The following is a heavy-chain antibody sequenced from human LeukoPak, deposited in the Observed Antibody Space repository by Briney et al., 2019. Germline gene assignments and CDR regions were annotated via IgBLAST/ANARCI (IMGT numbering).Heavy chain of an antibody. J-gene: IGHJ4*02. CDR1: GFTFSGYN. CDR3: ARNWDLLPAAGTDYFDY. Sequence: GGSLRLSCAVSGFTFSGYNMNWVRQAPGKGLEWVSFISSSGTYIYYADSVKGRFIISRDNAKSSLYLQMNSLRAEDTAVYYCARNWDLLPAAGTDYFDYWGQGTLVTVSS. V-gene: IGHV3-21*06. CDR2: ISSSGTYI. D-gene: IGHD6-13*01.